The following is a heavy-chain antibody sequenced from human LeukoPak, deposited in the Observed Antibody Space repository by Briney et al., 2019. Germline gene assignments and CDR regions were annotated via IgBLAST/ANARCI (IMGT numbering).Heavy chain of an antibody. D-gene: IGHD5-24*01. V-gene: IGHV4-61*08. J-gene: IGHJ4*02. Sequence: PSETLSLTCTVSGGSISSGGYYWSWIRQHPGKGLEWIGYIYYSGSTNYNPSLKSRVTISVDTSKNQFSLKLSSVTAADTAVYYCARGLSWLQFYYFDYWGQGTLVTVSS. CDR1: GGSISSGGYY. CDR3: ARGLSWLQFYYFDY. CDR2: IYYSGST.